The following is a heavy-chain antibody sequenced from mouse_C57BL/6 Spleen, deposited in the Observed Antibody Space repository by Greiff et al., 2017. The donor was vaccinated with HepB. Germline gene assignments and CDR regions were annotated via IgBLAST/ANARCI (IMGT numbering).Heavy chain of an antibody. Sequence: EVKLMESGGGLVKPGGSLKLSCAASGFTFSDYGMHWVRQAPEKGLEWVAYISSGSSTIYYADTVKGRFTISRDNAKNTLFLQMTSLRSEDTAMYYCASRYGSSYGYAMDYWGQGTSVTVSS. J-gene: IGHJ4*01. D-gene: IGHD1-1*01. CDR3: ASRYGSSYGYAMDY. CDR1: GFTFSDYG. CDR2: ISSGSSTI. V-gene: IGHV5-17*01.